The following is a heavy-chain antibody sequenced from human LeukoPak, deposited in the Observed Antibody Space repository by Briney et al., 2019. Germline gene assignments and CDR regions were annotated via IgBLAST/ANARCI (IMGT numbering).Heavy chain of an antibody. CDR2: ISAYNAYT. CDR3: ARHRSYYYGSGRAGGRTEIEN. D-gene: IGHD3-10*01. V-gene: IGHV1-18*01. J-gene: IGHJ4*02. CDR1: GYTFTSYG. Sequence: ASVKVSCKASGYTFTSYGISWVRQAPGQGLEWVGWISAYNAYTNYTQKLQGRVTMTTDTSTSTAYMELRSLRSDDTAVYYCARHRSYYYGSGRAGGRTEIENWGQGNLVTVSS.